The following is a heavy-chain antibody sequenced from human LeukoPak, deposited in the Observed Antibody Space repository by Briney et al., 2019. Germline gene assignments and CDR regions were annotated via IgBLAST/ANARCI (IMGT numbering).Heavy chain of an antibody. D-gene: IGHD6-6*01. J-gene: IGHJ4*02. CDR1: GFTFSSYS. CDR2: ISSSSSYI. Sequence: GGSLRLSCAASGFTFSSYSMNWVRQAPGKGLEWVSSISSSSSYIYYADSVKGRFTISRDNAKNSLYLQMNSLRAEDTAVYYCARGIAARLPFLDYWGQGTLVTVSS. V-gene: IGHV3-21*01. CDR3: ARGIAARLPFLDY.